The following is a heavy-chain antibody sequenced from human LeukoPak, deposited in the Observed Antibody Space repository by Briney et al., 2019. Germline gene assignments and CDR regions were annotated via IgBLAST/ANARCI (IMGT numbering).Heavy chain of an antibody. V-gene: IGHV4-61*02. J-gene: IGHJ6*03. CDR2: IYTSGST. CDR1: GGSISSGSYY. D-gene: IGHD5-18*01. Sequence: PSETLSLTCTVSGGSISSGSYYWSWIRQPAGKGLEWIGRIYTSGSTNYNPSLKSRVTISVDTSKNQFSLKLSSVTAADTAVYYCARRYRGYSYGYTYYYYYMDVWGKGTTVTISS. CDR3: ARRYRGYSYGYTYYYYYMDV.